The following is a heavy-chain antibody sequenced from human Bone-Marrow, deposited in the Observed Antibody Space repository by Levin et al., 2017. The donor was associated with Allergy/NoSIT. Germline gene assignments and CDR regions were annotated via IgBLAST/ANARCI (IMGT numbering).Heavy chain of an antibody. CDR1: GFSFSSYG. V-gene: IGHV3-30*18. CDR2: LSYDGSNK. Sequence: PGGSLRLSCEASGFSFSSYGMHWVRQAPGKGLEWVAVLSYDGSNKYYSGSVRGRFTISRDNSKRTLYLQMNSLRTEDTAVYYCAKDGSRPLQWLVHAEHLQHWGQGTLVSVSS. D-gene: IGHD6-19*01. CDR3: AKDGSRPLQWLVHAEHLQH. J-gene: IGHJ1*01.